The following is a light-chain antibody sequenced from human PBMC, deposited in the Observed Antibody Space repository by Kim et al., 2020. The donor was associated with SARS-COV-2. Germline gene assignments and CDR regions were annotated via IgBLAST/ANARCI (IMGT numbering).Light chain of an antibody. CDR1: SSDVGGYNY. CDR2: DVS. J-gene: IGLJ1*01. CDR3: SSYTSSSTYV. Sequence: QPITFSCTGTSSDVGGYNYVPWYHQHPGKAPKLMIYDVSKRPSGVSNRFSGSKSGNTASLTISGLQAEDEADYYCSSYTSSSTYVFGTGTKVTVL. V-gene: IGLV2-14*04.